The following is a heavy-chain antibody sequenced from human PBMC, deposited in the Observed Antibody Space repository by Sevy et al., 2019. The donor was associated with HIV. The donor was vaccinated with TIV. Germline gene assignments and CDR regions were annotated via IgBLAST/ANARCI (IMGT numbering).Heavy chain of an antibody. CDR1: GFTFSSYS. V-gene: IGHV3-21*01. Sequence: GGSLRLSCAASGFTFSSYSMNWLRQAPGKGLEWVSAISSSSSYIYYADSVKGRFTISRDNAKNSLYLQMNSLRAEDTAVYYCARDRPYCSGGSCYRVYFQHWGQSTLVTVSS. CDR2: ISSSSSYI. CDR3: ARDRPYCSGGSCYRVYFQH. J-gene: IGHJ1*01. D-gene: IGHD2-15*01.